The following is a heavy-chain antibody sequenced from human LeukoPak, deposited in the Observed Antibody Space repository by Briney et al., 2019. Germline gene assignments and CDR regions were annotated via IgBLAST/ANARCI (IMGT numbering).Heavy chain of an antibody. CDR2: ISGNGNSA. D-gene: IGHD2/OR15-2a*01. Sequence: GGSLRLSCAASGFTFNDYGMSWVRQAPGKGLEWLSHISGNGNSAHYADSVKGRFTISRDNSKNTAYLQMNSLRGEDTAVYYCAKDRGLGFYDDSGHHYWGQGTLVSVSA. J-gene: IGHJ4*02. CDR1: GFTFNDYG. V-gene: IGHV3-23*01. CDR3: AKDRGLGFYDDSGHHY.